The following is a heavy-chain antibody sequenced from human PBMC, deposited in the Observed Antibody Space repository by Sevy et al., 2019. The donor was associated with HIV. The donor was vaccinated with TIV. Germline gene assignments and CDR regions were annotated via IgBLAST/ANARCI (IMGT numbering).Heavy chain of an antibody. CDR2: NKTRAPGETT. CDR3: TTDGLEREYYCFDY. V-gene: IGHV3-15*07. Sequence: GGSLRLSCEASGFTFSDAWMNWVRQAPGKGLEWVGRNKTRAPGETTDYAAPVKGRFTISRDDSKNTLFLQMNSLIIEDTALYYCTTDGLEREYYCFDYWSQGTLVTVSS. D-gene: IGHD3-10*01. CDR1: GFTFSDAW. J-gene: IGHJ4*02.